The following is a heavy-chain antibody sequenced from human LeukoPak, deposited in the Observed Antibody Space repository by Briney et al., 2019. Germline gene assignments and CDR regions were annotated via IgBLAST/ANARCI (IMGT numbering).Heavy chain of an antibody. J-gene: IGHJ4*02. CDR2: INHSGST. D-gene: IGHD3-3*01. V-gene: IGHV4-34*01. Sequence: SETLSLTCAVYGGSFSGYYWSWIRQPPGKGLEWIGEINHSGSTNYNPSLKGRVTISVDTSKNQFSLKLSSVTAADTAVYYCARGNYDFWSGWVIFDCWGQGTLITVSS. CDR3: ARGNYDFWSGWVIFDC. CDR1: GGSFSGYY.